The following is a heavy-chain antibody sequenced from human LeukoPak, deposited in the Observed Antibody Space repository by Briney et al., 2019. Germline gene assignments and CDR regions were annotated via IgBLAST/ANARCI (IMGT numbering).Heavy chain of an antibody. J-gene: IGHJ4*02. CDR1: GFTFSSYG. Sequence: PGGSLRLSCAASGFTFSSYGMSWVRQAPGKGLEWVSGISWNSGSIGYADSVKGRFTISRDNAKNSLYLQMNSLRAEDTALYYCAKDMLPYYYDSSGYLGFDYWGQGTLVTVSS. D-gene: IGHD3-22*01. CDR3: AKDMLPYYYDSSGYLGFDY. V-gene: IGHV3-9*01. CDR2: ISWNSGSI.